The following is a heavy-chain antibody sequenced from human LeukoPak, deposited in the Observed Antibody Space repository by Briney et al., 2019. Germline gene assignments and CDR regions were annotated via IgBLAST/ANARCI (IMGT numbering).Heavy chain of an antibody. CDR2: ITISGHTK. J-gene: IGHJ5*02. V-gene: IGHV3-48*03. CDR1: GFDLRTTE. CDR3: ARGDPHADL. Sequence: PGGSLRLSCAASGFDLRTTEMTWVRQAPGKGREWIADITISGHTKNYADSVKGRFSISRDNARTSLYLQMHSLRVEDTAVYYCARGDPHADLWGQGTLVTVSS. D-gene: IGHD5-24*01.